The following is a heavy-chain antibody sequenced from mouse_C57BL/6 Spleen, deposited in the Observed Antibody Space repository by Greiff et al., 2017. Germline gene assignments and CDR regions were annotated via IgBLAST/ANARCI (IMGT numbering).Heavy chain of an antibody. CDR2: IDPSDSET. CDR3: ARGGYYGSSFPYYFDY. V-gene: IGHV1-52*01. D-gene: IGHD1-1*01. Sequence: VQLQQPGAELVRPGSSVKLSCKASGYTFTSYWLHWVKQRPIQGLEWIGNIDPSDSETHYNQKFKDKATLTVDKSSSTAYMQLSSLTSEDSAVYYSARGGYYGSSFPYYFDYWGQGTTLTVSS. J-gene: IGHJ2*01. CDR1: GYTFTSYW.